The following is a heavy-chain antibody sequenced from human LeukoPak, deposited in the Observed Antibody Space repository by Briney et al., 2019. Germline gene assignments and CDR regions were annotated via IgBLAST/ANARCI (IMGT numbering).Heavy chain of an antibody. CDR3: ARDLLDY. V-gene: IGHV3-21*01. Sequence: PGGSLRLSCAASAFRFSSYGMHWVRQAPGKGLEWVSSISSSSSYIYYADSVKGRFTISRDNAKNSLYLQMNSLRAEDTAVYYCARDLLDYWGQGTLVTVSS. CDR1: AFRFSSYG. J-gene: IGHJ4*02. CDR2: ISSSSSYI.